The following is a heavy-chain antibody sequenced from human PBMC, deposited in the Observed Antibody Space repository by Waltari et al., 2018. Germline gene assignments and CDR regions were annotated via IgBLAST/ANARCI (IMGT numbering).Heavy chain of an antibody. D-gene: IGHD6-6*01. CDR3: ARDKRYSSSTENYYYYGMDV. CDR2: IYSGGST. Sequence: EVQLVETGGGLIQPGGSLRLSCAASGFTVSSNYMRWVRQAPGKGLEWVSVIYSGGSTYYADSVKGRFTISRDNSKNTLYLQMNSLRAEDTAVYYCARDKRYSSSTENYYYYGMDVWGQGTTVTVSS. J-gene: IGHJ6*02. V-gene: IGHV3-53*02. CDR1: GFTVSSNY.